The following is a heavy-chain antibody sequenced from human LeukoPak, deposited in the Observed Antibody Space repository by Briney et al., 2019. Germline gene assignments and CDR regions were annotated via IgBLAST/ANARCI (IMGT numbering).Heavy chain of an antibody. CDR3: ARSVFRYYYDSSGYY. V-gene: IGHV3-21*01. D-gene: IGHD3-22*01. CDR2: ISSSSSYI. J-gene: IGHJ4*02. CDR1: GFTFSSYS. Sequence: PGGSLRLSCAASGFTFSSYSMNWVRQAPGKGLEWVSSISSSSSYIYYADSVKGRFTISRDNAKNSLYLQMNSLRAEDTAVYYCARSVFRYYYDSSGYYWGPGTLVTVSS.